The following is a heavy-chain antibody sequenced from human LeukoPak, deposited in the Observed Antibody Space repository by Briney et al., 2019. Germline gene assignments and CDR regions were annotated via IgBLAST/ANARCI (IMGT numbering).Heavy chain of an antibody. CDR3: ARDLGSIAARPFDY. J-gene: IGHJ4*02. CDR2: ISSSSSYI. Sequence: GGSLRLSCAASGFTFNDYGMSWVRQAPGKGLEWVSSISSSSSYIYYADSVKGRFTISRDNAKNSLYLQMNSLRAEDTAVYYCARDLGSIAARPFDYWGQGTLVTVSS. V-gene: IGHV3-21*01. CDR1: GFTFNDYG. D-gene: IGHD6-6*01.